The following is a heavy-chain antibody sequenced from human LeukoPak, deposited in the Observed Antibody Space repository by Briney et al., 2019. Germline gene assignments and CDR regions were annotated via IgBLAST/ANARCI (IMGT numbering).Heavy chain of an antibody. J-gene: IGHJ6*02. V-gene: IGHV3-21*01. Sequence: GGSLRLSCAASGFTFGSYSMNWVRQAPGKGLEWVSSISSSSSYIYYADSVKGRFTISRDNAKNSLYLQMNSLRAEDTAVYYCARAGFCSGGSCYSAGYYGMDVWGQGTTVTVSS. CDR1: GFTFGSYS. CDR3: ARAGFCSGGSCYSAGYYGMDV. CDR2: ISSSSSYI. D-gene: IGHD2-15*01.